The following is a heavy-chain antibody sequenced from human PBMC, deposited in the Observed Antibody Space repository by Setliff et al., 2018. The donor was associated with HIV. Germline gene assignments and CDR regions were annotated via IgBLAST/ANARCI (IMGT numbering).Heavy chain of an antibody. CDR3: AREFSWSAFYFDP. V-gene: IGHV1-18*01. Sequence: ASVKVSCKASGYTFTTSAISWVRQAPGQELQWMGWSHTYNGNVNYARKFRGRVTMTTDASTNTAFMELSNLRSDDTAIYYCAREFSWSAFYFDPWGQGTLVTVSS. J-gene: IGHJ4*02. D-gene: IGHD2-8*02. CDR2: SHTYNGNV. CDR1: GYTFTTSA.